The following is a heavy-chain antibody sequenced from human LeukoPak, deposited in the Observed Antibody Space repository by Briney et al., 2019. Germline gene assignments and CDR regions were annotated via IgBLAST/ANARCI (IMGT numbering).Heavy chain of an antibody. J-gene: IGHJ6*04. CDR1: GYTFTSYA. CDR2: INAGNGNT. CDR3: ATSGVAAAGTYYYGMDV. D-gene: IGHD6-13*01. V-gene: IGHV1-3*01. Sequence: ATVKVSCKASGYTFTSYAMHWVRRAPGQRLEWMGWINAGNGNTKYSQKFQGRVTITRDTSASTAYMELSSLRSEDTAVYYCATSGVAAAGTYYYGMDVWGKGTTVTVSS.